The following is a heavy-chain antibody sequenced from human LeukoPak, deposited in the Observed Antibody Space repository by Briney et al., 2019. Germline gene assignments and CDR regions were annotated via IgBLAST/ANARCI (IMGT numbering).Heavy chain of an antibody. D-gene: IGHD3-3*01. Sequence: SETLSLTCTVSGGSISSYYWSWIRQPPGKGLEWIGYIYYSGSTNYNPSLKSRVTISVDTSKNQFSLKLSSVTAADTAVYYCARALYYDFWSGYNNWFDPWGQGTPVTVSS. V-gene: IGHV4-59*01. CDR2: IYYSGST. J-gene: IGHJ5*02. CDR1: GGSISSYY. CDR3: ARALYYDFWSGYNNWFDP.